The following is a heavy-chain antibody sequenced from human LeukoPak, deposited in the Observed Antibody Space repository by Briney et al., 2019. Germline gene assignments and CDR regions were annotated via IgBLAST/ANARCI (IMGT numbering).Heavy chain of an antibody. CDR2: ISYDGSNK. J-gene: IGHJ4*02. D-gene: IGHD3-22*01. Sequence: GGSLRLSCAASGFTFSSYAMNWVRQAPGKGLEWVAVISYDGSNKYYADSVKGRFTISRDNSKNTLYLQMNSLRAEDTAVYYCAASDGYYYDSSPLGYWGQGTLVTVSS. CDR3: AASDGYYYDSSPLGY. V-gene: IGHV3-30-3*01. CDR1: GFTFSSYA.